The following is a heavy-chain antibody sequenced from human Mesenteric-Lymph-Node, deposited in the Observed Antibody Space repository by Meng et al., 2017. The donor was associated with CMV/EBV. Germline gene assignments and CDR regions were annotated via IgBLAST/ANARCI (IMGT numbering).Heavy chain of an antibody. V-gene: IGHV3-15*01. D-gene: IGHD5-18*01. CDR1: GLTFSDAW. Sequence: GESLKISCAAFGLTFSDAWMSWVRQAPGKGLEWVGRIKSKTDGGTTDYAAPVKGRFTLSRDDSKNTLYLQMNSLKTEDTAVYYCTEEVNTAMEGYWGQGTLVTVSS. CDR3: TEEVNTAMEGY. J-gene: IGHJ4*02. CDR2: IKSKTDGGTT.